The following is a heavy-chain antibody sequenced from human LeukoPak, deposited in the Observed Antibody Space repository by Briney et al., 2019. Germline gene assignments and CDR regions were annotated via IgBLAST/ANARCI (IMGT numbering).Heavy chain of an antibody. J-gene: IGHJ3*02. D-gene: IGHD6-13*01. Sequence: GGSLRLSCAASGFTFSSYGMHWVRQAPGKGLEWVAFIRYDGSNKYYADSVKGRFTISRDNSKNTLYLQMNSLRAEDTAVYYCASFLYSSGWSLNSGAFDIWGQGTMVTVSS. CDR3: ASFLYSSGWSLNSGAFDI. V-gene: IGHV3-30*02. CDR2: IRYDGSNK. CDR1: GFTFSSYG.